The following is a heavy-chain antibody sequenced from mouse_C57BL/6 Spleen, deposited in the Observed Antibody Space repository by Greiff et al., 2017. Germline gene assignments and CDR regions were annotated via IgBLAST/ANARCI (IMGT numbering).Heavy chain of an antibody. CDR2: INPGSGGT. Sequence: VQLQESGAELVRPGTSVKVSCKASGYAFTNYLIEWVKQRPGQGLEWIGVINPGSGGTNYNEKFKGKATLTADKSSSTAYMQLSSLTSEDSAVYFCASEGYYYGSSLDYWGQGTTLTVSS. V-gene: IGHV1-54*01. D-gene: IGHD1-1*01. CDR3: ASEGYYYGSSLDY. CDR1: GYAFTNYL. J-gene: IGHJ2*01.